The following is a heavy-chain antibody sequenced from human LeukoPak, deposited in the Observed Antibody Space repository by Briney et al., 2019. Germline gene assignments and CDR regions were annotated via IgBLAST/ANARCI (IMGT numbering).Heavy chain of an antibody. CDR1: GGSISSGDYY. Sequence: SETLSLTCTVSGGSISSGDYYWRWIRQPPGKGLEWIGYIYYSGSTYYTPSLKSRVTISVDTSKNQFSLKLSSVTAADTAVYYCARVGFRYCSSTSCFDAFDIWGQGTMVTVSS. CDR3: ARVGFRYCSSTSCFDAFDI. J-gene: IGHJ3*02. D-gene: IGHD2-2*01. V-gene: IGHV4-30-4*01. CDR2: IYYSGST.